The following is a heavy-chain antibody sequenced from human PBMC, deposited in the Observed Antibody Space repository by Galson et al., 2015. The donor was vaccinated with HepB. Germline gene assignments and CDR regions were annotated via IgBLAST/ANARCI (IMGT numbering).Heavy chain of an antibody. CDR1: GGSINSFY. CDR3: ARSHYDSRGTTFDY. Sequence: TLSLTCTVSGGSINSFYWSWIRQPSGKGLEWIGYIYYSGSTKYNPSLKSRVTISVDTSKNQFSLKLSSVTAADMAVYYCARSHYDSRGTTFDYWGQGTLVTVSS. D-gene: IGHD3-9*01. V-gene: IGHV4-59*08. J-gene: IGHJ4*02. CDR2: IYYSGST.